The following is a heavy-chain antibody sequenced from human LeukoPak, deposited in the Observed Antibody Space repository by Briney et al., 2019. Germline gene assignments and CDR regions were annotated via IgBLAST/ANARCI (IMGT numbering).Heavy chain of an antibody. J-gene: IGHJ5*02. Sequence: GGSLRLSCSASGFIFSTSAMHWVRQAQGQGLEYVSAISSNGGTTNYADSVKGRFTISRDNSKNTVHLQMSSLTAEDTAVYYCVGVRWFGGSNWFDPWGQGTLVTVSS. V-gene: IGHV3-64D*09. CDR1: GFIFSTSA. CDR3: VGVRWFGGSNWFDP. CDR2: ISSNGGTT. D-gene: IGHD3-10*01.